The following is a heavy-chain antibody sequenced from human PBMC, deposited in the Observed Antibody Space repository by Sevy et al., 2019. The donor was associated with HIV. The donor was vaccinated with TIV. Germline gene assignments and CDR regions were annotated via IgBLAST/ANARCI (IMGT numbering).Heavy chain of an antibody. CDR2: IKSKTDGGTT. CDR1: GFDVSNNY. J-gene: IGHJ4*02. CDR3: LIVVAYYFDY. Sequence: GGSLRLSCAGSGFDVSNNYMSWVRQAPGKGLEWAGHIKSKTDGGTTDYAAPVKGRFTISRDDSKNTLYLQMNSLKTEDTAVYYCLIVVAYYFDYWGQGTLVTVSS. D-gene: IGHD3-22*01. V-gene: IGHV3-15*01.